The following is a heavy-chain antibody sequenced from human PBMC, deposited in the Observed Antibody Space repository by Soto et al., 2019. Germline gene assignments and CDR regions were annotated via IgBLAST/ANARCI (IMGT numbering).Heavy chain of an antibody. D-gene: IGHD4-17*01. Sequence: QVQLVESGGGVVQPGRSLRLSCAASGFIFSNCGLHWVRQAPGKSLEWVAVAAYYLSKKYYADSAKGRFTIYRDNSKNTLFLQINSLRSEDTAVYYCAKESYYGDYRTADYWGQGTLVTVSS. J-gene: IGHJ4*02. CDR1: GFIFSNCG. V-gene: IGHV3-30*18. CDR3: AKESYYGDYRTADY. CDR2: AAYYLSKK.